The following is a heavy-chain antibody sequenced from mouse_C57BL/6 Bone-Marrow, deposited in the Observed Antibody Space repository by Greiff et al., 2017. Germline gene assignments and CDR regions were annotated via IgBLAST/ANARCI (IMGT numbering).Heavy chain of an antibody. J-gene: IGHJ2*01. V-gene: IGHV5-9*01. D-gene: IGHD1-1*01. Sequence: EVKVVESGGGLVKPGGSLKLSCAASGFTFSSYTMSWVRQTPEQRLEWVATISGGGGNTYYPDSVKGRYTISRDNAKNTLYLQMSSLRSEDTALYDGARGTTVVAPYYFDYWGQGTTLTVS. CDR2: ISGGGGNT. CDR1: GFTFSSYT. CDR3: ARGTTVVAPYYFDY.